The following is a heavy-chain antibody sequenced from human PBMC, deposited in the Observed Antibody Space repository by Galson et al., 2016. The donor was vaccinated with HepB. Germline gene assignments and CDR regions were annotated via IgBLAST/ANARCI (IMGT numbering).Heavy chain of an antibody. D-gene: IGHD6-19*01. J-gene: IGHJ3*02. CDR3: AHYRSGWFSTGPDAFDT. CDR1: GFSLSTSGMA. Sequence: PALVKPTQTLTLTCDVSGFSLSTSGMAVAWIRQPPGKALEWFALIYWDDGKRYRPSLKSRITLTRDTYKNQVVLDMTNVDPADTATYYCAHYRSGWFSTGPDAFDTWGQGTMVTVSS. CDR2: IYWDDGK. V-gene: IGHV2-5*02.